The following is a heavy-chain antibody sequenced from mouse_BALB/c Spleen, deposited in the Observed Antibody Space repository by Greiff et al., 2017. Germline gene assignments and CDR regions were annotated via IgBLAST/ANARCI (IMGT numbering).Heavy chain of an antibody. J-gene: IGHJ3*01. CDR3: ARERTGTGWFAY. CDR2: IDPANGNT. D-gene: IGHD4-1*01. CDR1: GFNIKDTY. V-gene: IGHV14-3*02. Sequence: EVMLVESGAELVKPGASVKLSCTASGFNIKDTYMHWVKQRPEQGLEWIGRIDPANGNTKYDPKFQGKATITADTSSNTAYLQLSSLTSEDTAVYYCARERTGTGWFAYWGQGTLVTVPA.